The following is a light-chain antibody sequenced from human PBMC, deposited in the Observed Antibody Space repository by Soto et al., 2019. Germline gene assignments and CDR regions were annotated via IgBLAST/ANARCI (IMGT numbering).Light chain of an antibody. CDR1: QSITTF. Sequence: IPITQSPSTLSASIGDRVTITCRASQSITTFLAWYQQKPGKAPQILIYDASKLEPGVPSRLSGGGSGTEFPLTISSLQPDDVATYYCQQYHSYWTFGQGTKVDIK. CDR3: QQYHSYWT. V-gene: IGKV1-5*01. CDR2: DAS. J-gene: IGKJ1*01.